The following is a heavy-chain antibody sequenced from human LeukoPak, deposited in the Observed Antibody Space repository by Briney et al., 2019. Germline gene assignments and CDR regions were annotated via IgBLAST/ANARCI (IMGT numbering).Heavy chain of an antibody. CDR3: ARVASGGYQLLNFDY. CDR2: INPSGGST. V-gene: IGHV1-46*01. CDR1: GYTFTRYY. Sequence: ASLKVSCKTSGYTFTRYYIHWGRQAPGQGLEWMGIINPSGGSTSYAQKFQGRVTMTRDTSTSTVYMELSSLKSEDTAVYYCARVASGGYQLLNFDYWGQGTLVTVSS. D-gene: IGHD2-2*01. J-gene: IGHJ4*02.